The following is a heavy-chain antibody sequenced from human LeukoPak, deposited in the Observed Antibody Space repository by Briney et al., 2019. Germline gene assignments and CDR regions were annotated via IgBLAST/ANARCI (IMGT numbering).Heavy chain of an antibody. D-gene: IGHD1-26*01. Sequence: PGGSLRLSCAASGFTFSAYRMNWVRQAPGKGLEWVSYITNTGSVMFYADSVKGRFTISRDNAKNSLFLQMNSLRAEDTAVYYCVRDVVGYSIDYWGQGTLVTVSS. CDR2: ITNTGSVM. J-gene: IGHJ4*02. CDR1: GFTFSAYR. V-gene: IGHV3-48*01. CDR3: VRDVVGYSIDY.